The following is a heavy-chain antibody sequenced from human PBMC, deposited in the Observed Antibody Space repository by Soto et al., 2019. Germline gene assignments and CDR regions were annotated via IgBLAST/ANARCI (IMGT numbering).Heavy chain of an antibody. V-gene: IGHV4-59*02. D-gene: IGHD1-1*01. CDR1: GGSVSTYQ. J-gene: IGHJ4*02. CDR3: ARDGMGPFHY. Sequence: SETLSLTCTISGGSVSTYQWNWIRQPPGKELEWIGLTSYSGNTNYNPSLKSRVAMAVDTSKNQFSLTLSSVTAADTAVYYCARDGMGPFHYWGQGTLVSVSS. CDR2: TSYSGNT.